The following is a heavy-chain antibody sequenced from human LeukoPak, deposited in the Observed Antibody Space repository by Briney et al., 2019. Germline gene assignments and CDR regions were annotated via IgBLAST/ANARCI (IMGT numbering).Heavy chain of an antibody. Sequence: GASVKVSCKASGYTFTGYYLHWVRQAPGQGLEWMGWINPNSGGPNYAQKFQGRVTMTSDTSISTVYMELSSLRSDDTAVYYCARDYRGSGFCSNVGYFHHWGQGTLVTVSS. V-gene: IGHV1-2*02. CDR1: GYTFTGYY. J-gene: IGHJ1*01. CDR2: INPNSGGP. D-gene: IGHD3-10*01. CDR3: ARDYRGSGFCSNVGYFHH.